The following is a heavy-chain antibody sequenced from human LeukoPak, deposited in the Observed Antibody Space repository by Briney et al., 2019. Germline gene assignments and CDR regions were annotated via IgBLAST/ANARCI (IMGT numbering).Heavy chain of an antibody. V-gene: IGHV3-11*06. Sequence: PGGSLRLSCAASGFTFSDYYMSWIRQAPGKGLEWVSYISSSSSYTNYADSVKGRFTISRDNAKNSLYLQMSSLRAEDTAVYYCARDLGLTAVAGTDYYYYGMDVWSKGTTVTVSS. CDR3: ARDLGLTAVAGTDYYYYGMDV. D-gene: IGHD6-19*01. CDR2: ISSSSSYT. J-gene: IGHJ6*04. CDR1: GFTFSDYY.